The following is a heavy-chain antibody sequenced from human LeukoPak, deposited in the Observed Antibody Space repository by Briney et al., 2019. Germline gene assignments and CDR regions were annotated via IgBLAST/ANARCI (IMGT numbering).Heavy chain of an antibody. CDR2: IKEDGSEK. CDR3: ARYFRADSGNYYRSFDY. D-gene: IGHD1-26*01. Sequence: PGGSLRLSCAASGFTFSVAWMSWVRQAPGKGLEWVANIKEDGSEKNYVDSVKGRFTISRDNAKNSLYLQMNSLRAEDTAVYYCARYFRADSGNYYRSFDYWGQGTLVTVSS. CDR1: GFTFSVAW. J-gene: IGHJ4*02. V-gene: IGHV3-7*03.